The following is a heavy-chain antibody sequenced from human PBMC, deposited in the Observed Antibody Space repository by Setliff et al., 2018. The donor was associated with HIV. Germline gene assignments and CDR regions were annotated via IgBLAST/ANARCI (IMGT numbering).Heavy chain of an antibody. CDR2: IHTTGST. Sequence: KPSETLSLTCSVSGDSISSGSYYWSWIRLPAGEGLEWIGQIHTTGSTNYNPSLKSRVTISIDTSKNQFSLKLNSVTATDTAVYYCAKRTFGSGRFDPWGQGTLVTVSS. D-gene: IGHD3-16*01. V-gene: IGHV4-61*09. J-gene: IGHJ5*02. CDR3: AKRTFGSGRFDP. CDR1: GDSISSGSYY.